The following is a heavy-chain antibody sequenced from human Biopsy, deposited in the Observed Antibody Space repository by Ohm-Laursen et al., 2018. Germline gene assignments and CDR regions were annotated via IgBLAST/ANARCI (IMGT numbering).Heavy chain of an antibody. CDR3: ATPFQYYDSWGGYPPFDH. CDR1: GGTFSNYA. J-gene: IGHJ4*02. CDR2: IIAVSGLV. V-gene: IGHV1-69*10. Sequence: SVKVSCKASGGTFSNYAISWVRQAPGEGLEWMGGIIAVSGLVNYVPKFQGRVSITADKSTATAYMELSNLKSEDTAVYYCATPFQYYDSWGGYPPFDHWGQGTLVTVSS. D-gene: IGHD3-3*01.